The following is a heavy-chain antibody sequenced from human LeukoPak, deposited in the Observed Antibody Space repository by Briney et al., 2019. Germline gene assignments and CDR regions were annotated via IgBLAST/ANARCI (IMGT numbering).Heavy chain of an antibody. CDR2: INPNTGGT. D-gene: IGHD4-17*01. Sequence: ASVKVSCKASGYTFTGYYIHWVRQAPGQGLECMGWINPNTGGTNYAQKFQGRVTMTRDTSISTTYIELSRLRSDDTAIYYCARVSGDTMTTVTTRGFDPWGQGTLVTVSS. CDR1: GYTFTGYY. V-gene: IGHV1-2*02. J-gene: IGHJ5*02. CDR3: ARVSGDTMTTVTTRGFDP.